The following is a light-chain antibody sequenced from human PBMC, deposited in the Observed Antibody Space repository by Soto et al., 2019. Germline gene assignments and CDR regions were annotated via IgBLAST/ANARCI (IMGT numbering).Light chain of an antibody. CDR2: GAF. V-gene: IGKV3-20*01. J-gene: IGKJ4*01. Sequence: EIVLTQSPGTLSLSPGERAILSCRASQSVSSDYLAWYQQRPGQAPRLLIFGAFSAATGIPDRFSGSGSGTEFSLTISRLEPEDFAVYYCQQYDRSPLTFGGGTKVEIK. CDR1: QSVSSDY. CDR3: QQYDRSPLT.